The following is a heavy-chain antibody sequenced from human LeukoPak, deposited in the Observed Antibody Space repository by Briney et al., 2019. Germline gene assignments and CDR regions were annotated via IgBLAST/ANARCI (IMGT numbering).Heavy chain of an antibody. CDR3: ARGYSYVFY. CDR1: GFTISSYW. J-gene: IGHJ4*02. CDR2: IKLDGSET. V-gene: IGHV3-7*04. D-gene: IGHD5-18*01. Sequence: GGSLRLSCAASGFTISSYWMSWVRQAPGKGLEWVANIKLDGSETNYGDSVKGRFTISRDNAKNSRFLQMSSLRAEDTAAYYCARGYSYVFYWGQGTLVSVSS.